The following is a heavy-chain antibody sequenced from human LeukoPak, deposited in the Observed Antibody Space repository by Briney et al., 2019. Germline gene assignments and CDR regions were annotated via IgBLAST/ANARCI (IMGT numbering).Heavy chain of an antibody. CDR2: IYYSGST. D-gene: IGHD1-26*01. V-gene: IGHV4-39*07. Sequence: SETLSLTCTVSGGSISSSCYYWGWIRQPPGKGLEWIGSIYYSGSTYYNPSLKSRVTISVDTSKNQFSLKLSSVTAADTAVYYCARIVGATSLSWFDPWGQGTLVTVSS. J-gene: IGHJ5*02. CDR1: GGSISSSCYY. CDR3: ARIVGATSLSWFDP.